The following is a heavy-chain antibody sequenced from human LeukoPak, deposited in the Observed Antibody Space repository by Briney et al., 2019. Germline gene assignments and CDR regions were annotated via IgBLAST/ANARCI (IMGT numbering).Heavy chain of an antibody. J-gene: IGHJ4*02. Sequence: GGSLRLSSAASGFTFSSYWMHWVRQAPGKGLVWVSRINSDGSSTSYADSVKGRFTISRDNAKNTLYLQMNSLRAEDTAVYYCARAAPWDWSDGLDYWGQGTLVTVSS. CDR2: INSDGSST. CDR1: GFTFSSYW. D-gene: IGHD1-1*01. CDR3: ARAAPWDWSDGLDY. V-gene: IGHV3-74*01.